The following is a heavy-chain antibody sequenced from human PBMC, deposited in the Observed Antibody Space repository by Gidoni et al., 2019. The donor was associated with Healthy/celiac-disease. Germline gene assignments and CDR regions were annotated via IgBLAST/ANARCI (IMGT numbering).Heavy chain of an antibody. CDR2: IWYDGSNK. J-gene: IGHJ6*02. V-gene: IGHV3-33*01. Sequence: QVQLVESGGGVVQPGRSLRLSCAASGFTFSSYGMHWVRQAPGKWLEWVAVIWYDGSNKYYADSVKGRFTISRDNSKNTLYLQMNSLRAEDTAVYYCARDPGGGATGGYYYGMDVWGQGTTVTVSS. D-gene: IGHD3-16*01. CDR1: GFTFSSYG. CDR3: ARDPGGGATGGYYYGMDV.